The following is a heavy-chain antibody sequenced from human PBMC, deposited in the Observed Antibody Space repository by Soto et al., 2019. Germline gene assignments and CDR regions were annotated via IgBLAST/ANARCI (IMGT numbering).Heavy chain of an antibody. CDR3: ARESSTSPRFDY. CDR2: IIPIFGTA. J-gene: IGHJ4*02. D-gene: IGHD2-2*01. Sequence: ASVKVSCKASGGTFSSYAISWVRQAPGQGLEWMGGIIPIFGTANYAQKFQGRVTITADEPTSTAYMELSSLRSEDTAVYYCARESSTSPRFDYWGQGTLVTVSS. V-gene: IGHV1-69*13. CDR1: GGTFSSYA.